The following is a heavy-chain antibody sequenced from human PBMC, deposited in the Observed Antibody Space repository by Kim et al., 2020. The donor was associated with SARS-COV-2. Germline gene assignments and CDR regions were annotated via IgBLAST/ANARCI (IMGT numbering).Heavy chain of an antibody. D-gene: IGHD3-22*01. Sequence: GGSLRLSCAASGFTFSSYAMSWVRQAPGKGLEWVSAISGSGGSTYYADSVKGRFTISRDNSKNTLYLQMNSLRAEDTAVYYCAKDEKIYYDSSGYILRPAFDIWGQGTMVTVSS. V-gene: IGHV3-23*01. CDR3: AKDEKIYYDSSGYILRPAFDI. CDR1: GFTFSSYA. J-gene: IGHJ3*02. CDR2: ISGSGGST.